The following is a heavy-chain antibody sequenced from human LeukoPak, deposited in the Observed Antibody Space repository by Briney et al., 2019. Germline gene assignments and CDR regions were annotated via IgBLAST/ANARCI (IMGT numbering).Heavy chain of an antibody. CDR3: AREGQLVSHYYYYYYYMDV. Sequence: SETLSLTCTVSGGSISSSSYYWGWIRQPPGKGLEWIGSIYYSGSTYYNPSLKSRVTISVDTSKNQFSLKLSSVTAADTAVYYCAREGQLVSHYYYYYYYMDVWGKGTTVTVSS. CDR2: IYYSGST. D-gene: IGHD6-6*01. J-gene: IGHJ6*03. CDR1: GGSISSSSYY. V-gene: IGHV4-39*07.